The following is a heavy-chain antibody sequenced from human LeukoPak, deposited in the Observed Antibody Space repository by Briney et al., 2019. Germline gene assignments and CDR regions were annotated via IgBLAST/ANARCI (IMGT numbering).Heavy chain of an antibody. D-gene: IGHD3-22*01. CDR3: ARGSYYYDSSGYWYFDL. V-gene: IGHV1-18*01. J-gene: IGHJ2*01. CDR2: ISAYNGNT. CDR1: GYTFTSYG. Sequence: ASVKVSCKASGYTFTSYGISWVRQAPGQGLEWMGWISAYNGNTNYAQKLQGRVTMTTDTSTSTAYMGLRSLRSDDTAVYYCARGSYYYDSSGYWYFDLWGRGTLVTVSS.